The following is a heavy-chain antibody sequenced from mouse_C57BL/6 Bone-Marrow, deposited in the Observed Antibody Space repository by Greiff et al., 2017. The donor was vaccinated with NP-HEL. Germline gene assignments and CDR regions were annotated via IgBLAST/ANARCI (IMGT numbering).Heavy chain of an antibody. J-gene: IGHJ3*01. Sequence: EVKLMESEGGLVQPGSSMKLSCTASGFTFSDYYMAWVRQVPEKGLEWVANINYDGSSTYYLDSLKSRFIISRDNAKNILYLQMSSLKSEDTATYYCARDSDYGSSPFAYWGQGTLVTVSA. D-gene: IGHD1-1*01. V-gene: IGHV5-16*01. CDR2: INYDGSST. CDR1: GFTFSDYY. CDR3: ARDSDYGSSPFAY.